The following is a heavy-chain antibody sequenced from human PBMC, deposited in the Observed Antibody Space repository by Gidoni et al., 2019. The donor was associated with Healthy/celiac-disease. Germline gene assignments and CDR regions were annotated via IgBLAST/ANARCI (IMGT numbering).Heavy chain of an antibody. Sequence: QVQLQQWGAGLLKPSETLSLTCAVYGGSFSGYYWSWIRPPPGKGLDWFGEINHSGSTNYNPSLKSRVTISVDTSKNQFSLKLSSVTAADTAVYYCARGESRWFDPWGQGTLVTVSS. V-gene: IGHV4-34*01. CDR2: INHSGST. D-gene: IGHD2-2*01. CDR3: ARGESRWFDP. CDR1: GGSFSGYY. J-gene: IGHJ5*02.